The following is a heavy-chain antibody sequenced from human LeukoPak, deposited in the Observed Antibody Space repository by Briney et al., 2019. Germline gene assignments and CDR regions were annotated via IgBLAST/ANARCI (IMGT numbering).Heavy chain of an antibody. J-gene: IGHJ4*02. CDR1: GGSVSSGSYY. Sequence: SGTLSLTCTVSGGSVSSGSYYWTWIRQPPGKGLEWIGYIYYSGSTNYNPSLKSRVTISVDTSKNQCSLKLSSVTAADTAVYYCARSLTGLDYWGQGALVTVSS. V-gene: IGHV4-61*01. CDR3: ARSLTGLDY. CDR2: IYYSGST. D-gene: IGHD3-9*01.